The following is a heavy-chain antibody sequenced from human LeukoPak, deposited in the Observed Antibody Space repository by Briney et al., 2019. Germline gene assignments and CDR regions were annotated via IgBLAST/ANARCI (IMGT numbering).Heavy chain of an antibody. V-gene: IGHV4-30-2*01. D-gene: IGHD3-9*01. J-gene: IGHJ4*02. Sequence: SETLSLTCAVSGGSISSGGYSWSWIRQPPGKGLEWIGYIYHSGSTYYNPSLKSRVTISVDRSKNQFSLKLSSVTAADTAVYYCARTYHDILTGYWAYYFDYWGQGTLVTVSS. CDR1: GGSISSGGYS. CDR2: IYHSGST. CDR3: ARTYHDILTGYWAYYFDY.